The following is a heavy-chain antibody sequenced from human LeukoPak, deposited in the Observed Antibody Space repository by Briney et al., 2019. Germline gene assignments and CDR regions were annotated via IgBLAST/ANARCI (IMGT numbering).Heavy chain of an antibody. CDR3: ARALPFGLGEDV. D-gene: IGHD3-3*01. Sequence: PSETLSLTCTVSGGSISSYYWSWIRQPPGKGLEWIGYIYYSGSTNYNPSLKSRVTISVDTSKNQFSLKLSSVTAADAGVYYCARALPFGLGEDVWGKGTTVTVSS. CDR1: GGSISSYY. CDR2: IYYSGST. V-gene: IGHV4-59*12. J-gene: IGHJ6*04.